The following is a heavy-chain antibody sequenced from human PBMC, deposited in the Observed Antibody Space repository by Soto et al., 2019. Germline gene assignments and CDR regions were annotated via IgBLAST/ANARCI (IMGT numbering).Heavy chain of an antibody. V-gene: IGHV3-23*01. CDR2: ISGNGGDI. CDR1: GFTFRNYA. Sequence: EVQLLESGGALVQPGGSLRLSCAASGFTFRNYAMSWVRQAPGKGLEWVSRISGNGGDINYADSVKGRFTISRDNSKNTLYLQMNSLRAEDTAVYYCAKRGDIVEVSRTFVGYGMDVWGQGTTVTVSS. J-gene: IGHJ6*02. D-gene: IGHD2-2*01. CDR3: AKRGDIVEVSRTFVGYGMDV.